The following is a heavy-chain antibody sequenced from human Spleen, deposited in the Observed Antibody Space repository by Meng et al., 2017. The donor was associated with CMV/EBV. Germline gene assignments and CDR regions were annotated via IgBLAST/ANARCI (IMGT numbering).Heavy chain of an antibody. D-gene: IGHD2-2*02. Sequence: GESLKISCAASGFTFSTSWMSWVRQAPGKGLEWVAVISYDGSNKYYADSVKGRFTISRDNSKNTLYLQMNSLRAEDTAVYYCARGPSYQLLYDWGQGTLVTVSS. J-gene: IGHJ4*02. CDR1: GFTFSTSW. CDR3: ARGPSYQLLYD. V-gene: IGHV3-30-3*01. CDR2: ISYDGSNK.